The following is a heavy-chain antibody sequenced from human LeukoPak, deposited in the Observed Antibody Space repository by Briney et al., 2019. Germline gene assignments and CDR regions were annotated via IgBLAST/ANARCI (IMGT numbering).Heavy chain of an antibody. J-gene: IGHJ4*02. D-gene: IGHD3-16*01. V-gene: IGHV3-7*04. CDR1: EFTFNRYW. CDR3: TRDALFGAGRTHLDF. Sequence: GGSLRLSCAASEFTFNRYWMSWVRQAPGKGLEWLANIKHDGSEAHYVDSVKGRFTISRDNAKNSLSLQMNSLHVDDTGVYFCTRDALFGAGRTHLDFWSQGTLASVSS. CDR2: IKHDGSEA.